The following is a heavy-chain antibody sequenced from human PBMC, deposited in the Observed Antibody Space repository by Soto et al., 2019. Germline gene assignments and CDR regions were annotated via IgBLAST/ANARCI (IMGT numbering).Heavy chain of an antibody. Sequence: GGSLRLSCAASGFTFSSHSMNWVRQAPGKGLEWVSYISSGSITTYYADSVKGRFTISRDNAKNSLYLQMNSLRDEDTAVYYCARGSYSSGLHLDYWGQGTLVTVSS. V-gene: IGHV3-48*02. CDR3: ARGSYSSGLHLDY. CDR1: GFTFSSHS. D-gene: IGHD3-22*01. J-gene: IGHJ4*02. CDR2: ISSGSITT.